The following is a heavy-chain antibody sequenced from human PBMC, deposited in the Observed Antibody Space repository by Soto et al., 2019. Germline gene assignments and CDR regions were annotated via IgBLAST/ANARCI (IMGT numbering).Heavy chain of an antibody. V-gene: IGHV3-21*01. CDR1: GFTFSSYS. D-gene: IGHD3-9*01. CDR2: ISSSSSYI. CDR3: ARDGTPDWSVAVDY. J-gene: IGHJ4*02. Sequence: EVQLVESGGGLVKPGGSLRLSCAASGFTFSSYSMNWVRQAPGKGLEWVSSISSSSSYIYYADSVKGRFTISRDNAKNSLYLQMNSLIAEDTAVYYCARDGTPDWSVAVDYWGQGTLVTVSS.